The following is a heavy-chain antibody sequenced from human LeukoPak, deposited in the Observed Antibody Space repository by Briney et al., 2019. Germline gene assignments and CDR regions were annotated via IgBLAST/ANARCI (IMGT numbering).Heavy chain of an antibody. D-gene: IGHD2-8*02. V-gene: IGHV4-38-2*02. CDR3: ARTGGYPRTNGAFDI. CDR2: VYTSGST. Sequence: SETLSLTCTVSGYSINSGYYWGWIRQPAGKGLEWIGRVYTSGSTDYNPSLKSRVTISVDTSKNQFSLKLSSVTAADTAVYYCARTGGYPRTNGAFDIWGQGTMVTVSS. J-gene: IGHJ3*02. CDR1: GYSINSGYY.